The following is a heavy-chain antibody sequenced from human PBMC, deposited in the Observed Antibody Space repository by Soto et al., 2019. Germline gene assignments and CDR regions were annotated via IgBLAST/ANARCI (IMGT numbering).Heavy chain of an antibody. CDR2: ISWNSGSI. J-gene: IGHJ4*02. Sequence: GGSLRLSCAASGFTFDDYAMHWVRQAPGKGLEWVSGISWNSGSIGYADSVKGRFTISRDNAKNSLYLQMNSLGAEDTALYYCAKDVLNDFWSGYPGYWGQGSLVTVSS. V-gene: IGHV3-9*01. CDR1: GFTFDDYA. CDR3: AKDVLNDFWSGYPGY. D-gene: IGHD3-3*01.